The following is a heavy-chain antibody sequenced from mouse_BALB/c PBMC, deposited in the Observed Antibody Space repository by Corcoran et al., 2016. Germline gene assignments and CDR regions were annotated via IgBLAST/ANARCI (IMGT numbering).Heavy chain of an antibody. J-gene: IGHJ1*01. Sequence: EVQLQQSGAELVRPGALVKLSCKASGFNIKDYYMHWVKQRPEQGLEWIGWIDPENGNTIYDPKFQGKASITADTSSNTAYLQLSSLTSEDTAVYYCARWDWYYDVWGAGTTATVSS. CDR1: GFNIKDYY. V-gene: IGHV14-1*02. CDR3: ARWDWYYDV. CDR2: IDPENGNT.